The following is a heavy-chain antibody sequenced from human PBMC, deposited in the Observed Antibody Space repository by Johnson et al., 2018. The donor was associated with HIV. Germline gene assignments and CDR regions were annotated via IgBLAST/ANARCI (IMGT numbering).Heavy chain of an antibody. D-gene: IGHD4-23*01. CDR3: ARDGGETVVGSGAFDI. Sequence: QVQLVESGGGVVQPGRSLRLSCAASGFTFSSYAMHWVRQAPGKGLEWVAVISYDGSNKYYADSVKGRFTISRDNSKNTLYLQMNSLRAEDTAVYYCARDGGETVVGSGAFDIWGQWTMVTVSS. CDR1: GFTFSSYA. CDR2: ISYDGSNK. V-gene: IGHV3-30*04. J-gene: IGHJ3*02.